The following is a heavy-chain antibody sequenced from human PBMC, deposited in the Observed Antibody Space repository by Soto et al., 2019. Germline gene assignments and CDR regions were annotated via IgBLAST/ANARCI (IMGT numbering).Heavy chain of an antibody. Sequence: QIQLVQSGAEVKKPGASVKVSCKASGYTFSSYHITWVRQAPGQGLEWMGWISAYNGNTNYAQNLQGRVTMTTDPSTSTAYMELRSLRSGDTAVYYCARDLPPVDYWGQGTQVTVSS. CDR2: ISAYNGNT. CDR3: ARDLPPVDY. V-gene: IGHV1-18*01. J-gene: IGHJ4*02. CDR1: GYTFSSYH.